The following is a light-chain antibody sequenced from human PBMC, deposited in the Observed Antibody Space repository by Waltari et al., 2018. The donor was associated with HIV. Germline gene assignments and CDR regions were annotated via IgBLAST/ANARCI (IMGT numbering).Light chain of an antibody. Sequence: DIVMTQSPDSLAVSLGERATINCKSSQSVSSSLNNRNYFAWYQQKAGQPPKLLIYWASTRESGVPDRFSGSGSGTDFTLTISSLQAEDVAIYYCQQYYRSPLTFGGGTKVEIK. J-gene: IGKJ4*01. V-gene: IGKV4-1*01. CDR1: QSVSSSLNNRNY. CDR2: WAS. CDR3: QQYYRSPLT.